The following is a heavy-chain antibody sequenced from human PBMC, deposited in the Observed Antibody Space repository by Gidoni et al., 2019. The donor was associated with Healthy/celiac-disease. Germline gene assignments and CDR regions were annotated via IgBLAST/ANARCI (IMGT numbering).Heavy chain of an antibody. CDR3: TSGWIDY. Sequence: FSYAASGFTFSNAWMSWVRQAPGKGREWVGRIKSKTDGGTTDYAAPVKGRFTISRDDSKNTLYLQMNSLKTEDTAVYYCTSGWIDYWGQGTLVTVSS. CDR1: GFTFSNAW. V-gene: IGHV3-15*01. D-gene: IGHD6-19*01. J-gene: IGHJ4*02. CDR2: IKSKTDGGTT.